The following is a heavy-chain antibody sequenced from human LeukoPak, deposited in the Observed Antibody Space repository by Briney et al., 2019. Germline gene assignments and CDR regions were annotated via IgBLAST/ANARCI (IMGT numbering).Heavy chain of an antibody. CDR1: GYTFTSYY. V-gene: IGHV1-46*01. Sequence: ASVKVSCKASGYTFTSYYMHWVRQAPGQGLEWMGIINPSGGSTSYAQKFQGRVTMTRDTSTSTVYMELSSLRSEDTAVYYCARGEVRGVYGHGRAFDIWGQGTMVTVSS. J-gene: IGHJ3*02. D-gene: IGHD3-10*01. CDR3: ARGEVRGVYGHGRAFDI. CDR2: INPSGGST.